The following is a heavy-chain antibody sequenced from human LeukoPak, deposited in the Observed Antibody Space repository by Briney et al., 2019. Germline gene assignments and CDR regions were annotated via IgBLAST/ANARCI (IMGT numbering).Heavy chain of an antibody. CDR3: AREAYGGYVVRWFDP. V-gene: IGHV4-39*07. CDR1: GGSISSSSYY. J-gene: IGHJ5*02. CDR2: IHYSGTT. D-gene: IGHD5-12*01. Sequence: SETLSLTCTVSGGSISSSSYYWGWIRQPPGKGLEWIGSIHYSGTTYYNPSLKSRVTISVDTSKNQFSLKLTSVTAADTAVYYCAREAYGGYVVRWFDPWGQGTLVTVSS.